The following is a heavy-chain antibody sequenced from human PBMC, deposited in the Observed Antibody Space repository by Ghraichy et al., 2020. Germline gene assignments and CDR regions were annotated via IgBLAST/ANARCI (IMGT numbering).Heavy chain of an antibody. CDR1: GGSIRSYY. J-gene: IGHJ6*03. V-gene: IGHV4-59*01. CDR2: IYYSGST. Sequence: SETLSLTCTVSGGSIRSYYWSWIRQSPGRGLEWIGYIYYSGSTSYEPSLQSRVTMSVDSPNGQFSLKMRSVTAADTAVYYCARSTSYYYYYMDVWGKGTTVTVFS. CDR3: ARSTSYYYYYMDV. D-gene: IGHD3-16*01.